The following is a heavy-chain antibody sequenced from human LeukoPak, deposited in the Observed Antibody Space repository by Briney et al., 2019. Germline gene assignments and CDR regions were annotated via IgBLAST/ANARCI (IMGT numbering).Heavy chain of an antibody. CDR1: GGSISSYY. J-gene: IGHJ6*02. Sequence: SETLSLTCTVSGGSISSYYWSWIRQPPGKGLEWIGYIYYSGSTNYNPSLKSRVTISVDTSKNQCSLKLSSVTAADTAVYYCARGGIGGVLRASYYYYGMDVWGQGTTVTVSS. CDR3: ARGGIGGVLRASYYYYGMDV. CDR2: IYYSGST. D-gene: IGHD3-16*01. V-gene: IGHV4-59*12.